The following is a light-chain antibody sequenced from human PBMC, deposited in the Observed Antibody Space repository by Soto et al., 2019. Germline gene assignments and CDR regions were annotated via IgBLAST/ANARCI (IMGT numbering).Light chain of an antibody. CDR1: SSDVGGYNY. J-gene: IGLJ1*01. Sequence: QSALTQPPSASGSPGQSVTISCTGTSSDVGGYNYVSWYQQHPGKAPKLMIYEVNKRPSGLPDRFSGSKSGNTASLTVSGLQAEDEGDYYCSSHAGSKRVFGTGTKLTVL. CDR3: SSHAGSKRV. CDR2: EVN. V-gene: IGLV2-8*01.